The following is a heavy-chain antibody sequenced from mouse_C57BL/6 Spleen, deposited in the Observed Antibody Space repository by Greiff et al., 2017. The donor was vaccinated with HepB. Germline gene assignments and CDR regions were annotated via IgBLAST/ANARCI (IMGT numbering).Heavy chain of an antibody. CDR3: ARRDDYDAY. CDR2: INPGSGGT. D-gene: IGHD2-4*01. V-gene: IGHV1-54*01. Sequence: VQLQQSGAELVRPGTSVKVSCKASGYAFTNYLIEWVKQRPGQGLEWIGVINPGSGGTNYNEKFKGKATLTADKSSSTAYMQLGSLTSEDSAVYFCARRDDYDAYWGQGTTLTVSS. J-gene: IGHJ2*01. CDR1: GYAFTNYL.